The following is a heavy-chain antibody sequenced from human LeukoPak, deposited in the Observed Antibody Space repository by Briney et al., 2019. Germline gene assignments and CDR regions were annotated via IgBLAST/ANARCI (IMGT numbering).Heavy chain of an antibody. CDR1: GFTFSSYA. Sequence: GGSLRLSCAASGFTFSSYAMSWVRQAPGKGLEWVSAISGSGGSTYYAGSVRGRFTISRDNRKNLVFLQMNSLRVEDTATYYCARWLDGFTPLDFWGQGALVTVSS. J-gene: IGHJ4*02. CDR3: ARWLDGFTPLDF. V-gene: IGHV3-23*01. CDR2: ISGSGGST. D-gene: IGHD5-24*01.